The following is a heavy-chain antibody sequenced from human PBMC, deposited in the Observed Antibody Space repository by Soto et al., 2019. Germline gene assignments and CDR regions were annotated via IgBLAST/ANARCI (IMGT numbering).Heavy chain of an antibody. V-gene: IGHV3-21*01. D-gene: IGHD6-19*01. CDR1: GFTFSSYS. J-gene: IGHJ1*01. Sequence: KPGGSLRLSCAASGFTFSSYSMNWVRQAPGKGLEWVSSISSSSSYIYYADSVKGRFTISRDNAKNSLYLQMNSPRAEDTAVYYCARSVAVAVQYFQHWGQGTLVTVS. CDR2: ISSSSSYI. CDR3: ARSVAVAVQYFQH.